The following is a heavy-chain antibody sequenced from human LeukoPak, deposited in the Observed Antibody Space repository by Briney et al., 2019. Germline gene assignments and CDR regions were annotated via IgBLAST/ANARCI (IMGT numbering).Heavy chain of an antibody. J-gene: IGHJ4*02. V-gene: IGHV4-39*01. Sequence: SETLSLTCAVSGGSISSSSYYWGWIRQPPGKGLEWIGSIYYSGSTYYNPSLKSRVTISVDTSKNQFSLKLSSVTAADTAVYYCARHIAVAGPRFDYWGQGTLVTVSS. D-gene: IGHD6-19*01. CDR3: ARHIAVAGPRFDY. CDR1: GGSISSSSYY. CDR2: IYYSGST.